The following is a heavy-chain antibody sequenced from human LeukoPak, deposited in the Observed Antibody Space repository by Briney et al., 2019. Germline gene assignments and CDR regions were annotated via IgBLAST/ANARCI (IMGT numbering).Heavy chain of an antibody. CDR1: GFTFSSYS. Sequence: GRSLRLSCAASGFTFSSYSMNWVRQAPGKGLEWVSSISSSSSYIYYADSVKGRFTISRDNAKNSLYLQMNSLRAEDTAVYYCARDCSSTSDCWGPWGQGTLVTVSS. V-gene: IGHV3-21*01. D-gene: IGHD2-2*01. J-gene: IGHJ5*02. CDR3: ARDCSSTSDCWGP. CDR2: ISSSSSYI.